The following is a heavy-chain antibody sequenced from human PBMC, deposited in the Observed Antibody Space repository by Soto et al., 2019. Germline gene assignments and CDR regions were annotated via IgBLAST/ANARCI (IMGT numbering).Heavy chain of an antibody. CDR2: INHSGST. J-gene: IGHJ5*01. CDR1: GGSFSGYY. CDR3: STRAYDTNGYYRFDP. D-gene: IGHD3-22*01. V-gene: IGHV4-34*01. Sequence: SETLSLTCAVYGGSFSGYYWTWIRQPPGKGLEWIGDINHSGSTNYNPSLKSRVTISLDTSKNQFSPTLSAVTAADTAMYYCSTRAYDTNGYYRFDPWGQGTLVTV.